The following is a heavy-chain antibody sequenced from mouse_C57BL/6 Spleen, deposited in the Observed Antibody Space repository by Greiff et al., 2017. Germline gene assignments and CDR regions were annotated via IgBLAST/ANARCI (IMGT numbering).Heavy chain of an antibody. CDR3: ARDDGYPYYFDY. V-gene: IGHV1-82*01. J-gene: IGHJ2*01. CDR1: GYAFSSSW. CDR2: IYPGDGDT. Sequence: QVQLQQSGPELVKPGASVKFSCKASGYAFSSSWMNWVKQRPGKGLEWIGRIYPGDGDTNYNGKFKGKATLTADKSSSTAYMQLSILSSEDSAVYFCARDDGYPYYFDYWGQGTILTVSS. D-gene: IGHD2-3*01.